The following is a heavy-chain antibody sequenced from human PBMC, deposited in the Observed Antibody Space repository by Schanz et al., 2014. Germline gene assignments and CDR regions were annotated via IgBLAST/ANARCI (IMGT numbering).Heavy chain of an antibody. CDR2: IYYSGST. J-gene: IGHJ4*02. CDR1: GDSISSTSYY. V-gene: IGHV4-39*01. D-gene: IGHD6-19*01. Sequence: QLQMQESGPGLVKPSETLSLTCSVSGDSISSTSYYWGWIRQPPGKGLEWIGSIYYSGSTYYNASLKSRVPISVDTSKTQSSRKLNSVTAADSAVYYCARLWGGWRIPDYWGQGTLVTVSS. CDR3: ARLWGGWRIPDY.